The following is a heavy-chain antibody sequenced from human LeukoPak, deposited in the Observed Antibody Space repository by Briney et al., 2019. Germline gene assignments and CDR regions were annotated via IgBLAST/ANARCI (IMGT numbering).Heavy chain of an antibody. J-gene: IGHJ4*02. CDR3: ARDYASDY. Sequence: GGFLRLSCAASGFTFSGYEMNWVRQAPGKGLEWVSYISRSGDTIYFADSVKGRFTISRDNAENSLYLQVSSLRAEDTAVYYCARDYASDYWGQGTLVTVSS. CDR1: GFTFSGYE. V-gene: IGHV3-48*03. CDR2: ISRSGDTI. D-gene: IGHD3-10*01.